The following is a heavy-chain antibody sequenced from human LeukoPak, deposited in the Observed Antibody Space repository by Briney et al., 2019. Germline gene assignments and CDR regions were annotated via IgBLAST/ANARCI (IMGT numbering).Heavy chain of an antibody. Sequence: SGGSLRLSCADSRFSFSDSEMNWVRQAPGKGVEWISYINIGGDTTYYADSVKGRFTISRDNARNSLYLQMTSLRGEDTALYYCARGYRVFDYWGQGTLVTVSS. CDR2: INIGGDTT. J-gene: IGHJ4*02. CDR3: ARGYRVFDY. CDR1: RFSFSDSE. D-gene: IGHD1-1*01. V-gene: IGHV3-48*03.